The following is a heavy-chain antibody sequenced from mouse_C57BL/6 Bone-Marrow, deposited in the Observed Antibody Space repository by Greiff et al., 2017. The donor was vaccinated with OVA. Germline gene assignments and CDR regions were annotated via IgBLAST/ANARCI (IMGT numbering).Heavy chain of an antibody. CDR1: GYSFTDYN. V-gene: IGHV1-39*01. J-gene: IGHJ4*01. D-gene: IGHD1-1*01. CDR2: INPNYGTT. CDR3: ASSTVVATPYAMDY. Sequence: VQLQQSGPELVKPGASVKISCKASGYSFTDYNMNWVKQSNGKSLEWIGVINPNYGTTSYNQKFKGKATLTVDQSSSTAYMQLNSLTSEDSAVYYCASSTVVATPYAMDYWGQGTSVTVSS.